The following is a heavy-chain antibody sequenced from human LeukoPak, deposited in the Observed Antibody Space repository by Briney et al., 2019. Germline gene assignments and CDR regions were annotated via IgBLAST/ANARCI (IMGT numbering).Heavy chain of an antibody. Sequence: GGSLRLSCAASGSTFSSYSMNWVRQAPGKGLEWVSSISSSSSYIYYADSVKGRFTISRDNAKNSLYLQMNSLRAEDTAVYYCARQYSSGWYEGLDWFDPWGQGTLVTVSS. CDR3: ARQYSSGWYEGLDWFDP. D-gene: IGHD6-19*01. CDR1: GSTFSSYS. J-gene: IGHJ5*02. V-gene: IGHV3-21*01. CDR2: ISSSSSYI.